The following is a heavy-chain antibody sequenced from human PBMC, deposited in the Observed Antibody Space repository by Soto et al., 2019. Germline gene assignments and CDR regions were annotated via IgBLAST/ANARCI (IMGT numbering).Heavy chain of an antibody. J-gene: IGHJ6*02. V-gene: IGHV3-43*01. D-gene: IGHD5-18*01. CDR1: GFTFDDYT. CDR2: ISWDGGST. Sequence: GGSLRLSCAASGFTFDDYTMHWVRQAPGKGLEWVSLISWDGGSTYYADSVKGRFTISRDNSKNSLYLQMNSLRTEDTALYYCAKVNSYGPLDDGMYVWGQGTTVTGSS. CDR3: AKVNSYGPLDDGMYV.